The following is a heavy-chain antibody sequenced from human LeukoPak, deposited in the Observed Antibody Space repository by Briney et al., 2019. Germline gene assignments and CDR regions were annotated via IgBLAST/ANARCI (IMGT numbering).Heavy chain of an antibody. CDR2: LNPDSGGT. CDR3: ARVDDRGHYYDSSGPRKLFDY. V-gene: IGHV1-2*02. J-gene: IGHJ4*02. D-gene: IGHD3-22*01. CDR1: GYTFTSYD. Sequence: ASVKVSCKASGYTFTSYDINWVRQATGQGLEWMGWLNPDSGGTQYAQKFQGRVTMTRDTSIRTAYMELSRLRSDDTAVYYCARVDDRGHYYDSSGPRKLFDYWGQGTLVTVSS.